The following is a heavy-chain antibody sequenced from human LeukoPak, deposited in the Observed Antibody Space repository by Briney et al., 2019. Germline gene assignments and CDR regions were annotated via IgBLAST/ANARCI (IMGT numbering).Heavy chain of an antibody. V-gene: IGHV4-59*01. CDR1: GGSISSYY. Sequence: PSQTLSLTCTVSGGSISSYYWSWIRQPPGKGPEWIGYIYYSGSTNYNPSLKSRVTISVDTSKNQFSLKLSSVTAADTAVYYCASCGGDCYRYWYFDLWGRGTLVTVSS. D-gene: IGHD2-21*02. CDR3: ASCGGDCYRYWYFDL. CDR2: IYYSGST. J-gene: IGHJ2*01.